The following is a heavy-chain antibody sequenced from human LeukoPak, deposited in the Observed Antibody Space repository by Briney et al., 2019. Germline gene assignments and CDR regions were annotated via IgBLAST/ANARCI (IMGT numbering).Heavy chain of an antibody. J-gene: IGHJ4*02. D-gene: IGHD6-19*01. CDR2: INHSRST. Sequence: KTSETLSLTCAVYGEPFSGYYWNWIRQPPGKGLEWIGEINHSRSTNYNPSLKSRVTISVDTSKNQFSLKLSSVTAADTAVYYCATDGAVAGRVYWGQGTLVTVSS. CDR1: GEPFSGYY. CDR3: ATDGAVAGRVY. V-gene: IGHV4-34*01.